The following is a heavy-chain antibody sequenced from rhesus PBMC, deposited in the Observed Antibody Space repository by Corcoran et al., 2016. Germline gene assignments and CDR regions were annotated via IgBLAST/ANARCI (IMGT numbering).Heavy chain of an antibody. CDR3: ARDEPNSLDV. J-gene: IGHJ5-2*02. CDR1: GGSISSSY. V-gene: IGHV4-169*02. Sequence: QLQLQESGPGLVKPSETLSLTCAVSGGSISSSYWCWLRQAPGKGLEWIGYLCGSGISTNYNPSLKSRFSLSGDTSKNQLSLKLSSVTAADTAVYYWARDEPNSLDVWGRGVLVTVSS. CDR2: LCGSGIST.